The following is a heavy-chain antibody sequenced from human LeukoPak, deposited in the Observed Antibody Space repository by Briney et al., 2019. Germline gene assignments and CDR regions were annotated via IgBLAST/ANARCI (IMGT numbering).Heavy chain of an antibody. CDR1: GGSISNGDYY. CDR3: AREPGSSWFDY. CDR2: IYYGGSA. Sequence: KPSQTLFLTCNVSGGSISNGDYYWSWIRQPPGKGLEWIGYIYYGGSAYYNPSLKSRVTISVDTSKNQFSLNLTSMTAADTAVYYCAREPGSSWFDYWGQGTLVTVSS. J-gene: IGHJ4*02. V-gene: IGHV4-30-4*08. D-gene: IGHD6-13*01.